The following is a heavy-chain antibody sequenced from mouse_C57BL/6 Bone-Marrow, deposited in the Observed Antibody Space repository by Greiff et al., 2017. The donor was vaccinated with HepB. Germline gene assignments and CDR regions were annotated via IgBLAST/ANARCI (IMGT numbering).Heavy chain of an antibody. Sequence: EVQLQESGGGLVKPGGSLKLSCAASGSTFSSYAMSWVRKTPEKRLEWVATISDGGSYTYYPDNVKGRFTISRDNAKNNLYLQMSHLKSEDTAMYYCARGGPTIVTTWYFDVWGTGTTVTVSS. CDR1: GSTFSSYA. CDR3: ARGGPTIVTTWYFDV. V-gene: IGHV5-4*01. D-gene: IGHD2-5*01. CDR2: ISDGGSYT. J-gene: IGHJ1*03.